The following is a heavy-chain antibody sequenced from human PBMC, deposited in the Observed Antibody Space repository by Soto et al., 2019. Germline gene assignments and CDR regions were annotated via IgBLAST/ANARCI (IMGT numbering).Heavy chain of an antibody. D-gene: IGHD2-8*01. CDR1: GFTFSSYS. Sequence: GGSLRLSCAASGFTFSSYSMNWVRQAPGKGLEWVSSISSSSSYIYYADSVKGRFTISRDNAKNSLYLQMNSLRAEDTAVYYCARDRDGLPRVALDIWGQGTTVTVSS. CDR2: ISSSSSYI. V-gene: IGHV3-21*01. CDR3: ARDRDGLPRVALDI. J-gene: IGHJ3*02.